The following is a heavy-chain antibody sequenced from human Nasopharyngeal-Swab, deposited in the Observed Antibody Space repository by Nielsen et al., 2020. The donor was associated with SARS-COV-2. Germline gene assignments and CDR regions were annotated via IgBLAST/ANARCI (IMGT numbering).Heavy chain of an antibody. CDR3: ASRDATYYDILTGYQALYYFDY. V-gene: IGHV3-11*01. Sequence: GGSLRLSCAASGFTFSDYYMSWIRRAPGKGLEWVSYISSSGSTIYYADSVKGRFTISRDNAKNSLYLQMNSLRAEDTAVYYCASRDATYYDILTGYQALYYFDYWGQGTLVTVSS. CDR1: GFTFSDYY. J-gene: IGHJ4*02. CDR2: ISSSGSTI. D-gene: IGHD3-9*01.